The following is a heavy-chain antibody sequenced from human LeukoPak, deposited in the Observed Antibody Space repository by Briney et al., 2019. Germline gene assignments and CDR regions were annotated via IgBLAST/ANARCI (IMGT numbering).Heavy chain of an antibody. CDR3: ARQNTPHGNFDY. V-gene: IGHV3-13*01. D-gene: IGHD5-24*01. J-gene: IGHJ4*02. CDR2: LGTAGDT. CDR1: GFTLTNYA. Sequence: PGGSLRLSCAASGFTLTNYAMHWVRQRAGEGPEWVSALGTAGDTFYPGSVKGRFTISRDNAKKSLFLQMNSLRAEDTAIYYCARQNTPHGNFDYWGQGTLVTVSS.